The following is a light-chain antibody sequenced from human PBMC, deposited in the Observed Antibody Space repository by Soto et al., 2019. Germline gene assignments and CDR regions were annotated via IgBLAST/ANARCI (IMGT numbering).Light chain of an antibody. CDR3: CPYAGSSTFYL. V-gene: IGLV2-23*02. CDR1: SSDIGSYNL. J-gene: IGLJ1*01. Sequence: QSVLTQPASASGSPGQSITISCTGTSSDIGSYNLGSWYQQHPAKAPKLMIYEVSKRPLGVSYRFSCSKSGNTASLPISGLQAEDEADYYCCPYAGSSTFYLFGTGTKVTVL. CDR2: EVS.